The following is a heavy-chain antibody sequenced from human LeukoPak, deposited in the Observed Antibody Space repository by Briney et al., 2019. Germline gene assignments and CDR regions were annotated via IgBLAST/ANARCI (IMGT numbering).Heavy chain of an antibody. CDR3: ARDQRGYGDSSGASKWIDP. CDR2: ISPYNGNT. Sequence: ASGKVSCKASGYTFTSYGINWVRQAPGQGLEWMGWISPYNGNTKYAEKIQRRVTITTDTSTSTAYMELRSLSSDDTAVYYCARDQRGYGDSSGASKWIDPWGQGTLVTVSS. D-gene: IGHD4-17*01. CDR1: GYTFTSYG. J-gene: IGHJ5*02. V-gene: IGHV1-18*01.